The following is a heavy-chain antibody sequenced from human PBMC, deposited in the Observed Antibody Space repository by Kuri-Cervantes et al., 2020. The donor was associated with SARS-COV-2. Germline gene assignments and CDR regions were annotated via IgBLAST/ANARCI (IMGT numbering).Heavy chain of an antibody. J-gene: IGHJ3*02. CDR1: GGSISSYY. D-gene: IGHD6-13*01. Sequence: SETLSLTCTVSGGSISSYYWSWIRQPPGKGLEWIGYIYYSGSTNYNPSLKSRVTISVDTSENQFSLKLSSVTAADTAVYYCARDHGSFRITAAGIDAFDIWGQGTMVTVSS. CDR2: IYYSGST. CDR3: ARDHGSFRITAAGIDAFDI. V-gene: IGHV4-59*01.